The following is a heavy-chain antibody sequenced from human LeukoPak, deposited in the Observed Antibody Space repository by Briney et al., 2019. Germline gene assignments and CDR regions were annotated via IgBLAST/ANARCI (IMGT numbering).Heavy chain of an antibody. Sequence: SETLSLTCGVSGGFISSTNWWSLVRQAPGQGLEWIGEISLKRRTNYSPYLKNRVTMSLDESKNHLYLTLASVTAADAAVYFCSRESGPFSPFGFWGLGTLVTVTS. D-gene: IGHD1-26*01. V-gene: IGHV4-4*02. CDR1: GGFISSTNW. J-gene: IGHJ4*02. CDR2: ISLKRRT. CDR3: SRESGPFSPFGF.